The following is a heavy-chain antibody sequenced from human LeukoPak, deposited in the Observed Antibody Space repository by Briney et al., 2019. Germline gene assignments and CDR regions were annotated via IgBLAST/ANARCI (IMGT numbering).Heavy chain of an antibody. D-gene: IGHD2-2*01. CDR2: ISASGGGT. J-gene: IGHJ4*02. CDR1: GLTFSSSV. Sequence: GGSLRLSCAVSGLTFSSSVMSWVRQAPGKGLEWVSTISASGGGTYYADSVKGRFTISRDNSKNTLYLQMDSLRADDTAVYYCAKDNAYCSSLNCYFEYWGQGTPVTVSS. CDR3: AKDNAYCSSLNCYFEY. V-gene: IGHV3-23*01.